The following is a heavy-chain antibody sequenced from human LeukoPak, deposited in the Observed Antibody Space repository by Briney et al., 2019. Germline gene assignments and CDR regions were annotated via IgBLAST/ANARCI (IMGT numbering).Heavy chain of an antibody. D-gene: IGHD6-19*01. CDR1: GYTFTSYD. J-gene: IGHJ4*02. CDR3: ARGKAKYSSGWYRVDY. CDR2: MNPNSGNT. Sequence: EASVKVSCKASGYTFTSYDINWVRQATGQGLEWMGWMNPNSGNTGYAQKFQGRVTMTRNTSISTAYMELSSLRSEDTAVYYCARGKAKYSSGWYRVDYWGQGTLVTVSS. V-gene: IGHV1-8*01.